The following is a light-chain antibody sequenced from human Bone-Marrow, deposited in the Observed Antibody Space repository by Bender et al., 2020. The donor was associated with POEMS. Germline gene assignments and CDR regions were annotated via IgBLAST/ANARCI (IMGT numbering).Light chain of an antibody. Sequence: QSALAQPASVSGSPGQSITISCTGTGNDVGGYNLVSWYQRHPGKAPRLIIFEVNTRTSGVSNRFSASKSGNTASLTISGLQPEDEADYFCCSYAGSDSLLFGGGTKLTVL. CDR3: CSYAGSDSLL. CDR2: EVN. CDR1: GNDVGGYNL. J-gene: IGLJ2*01. V-gene: IGLV2-23*02.